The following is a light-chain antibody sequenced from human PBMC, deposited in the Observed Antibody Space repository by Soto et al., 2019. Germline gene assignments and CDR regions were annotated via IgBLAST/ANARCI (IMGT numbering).Light chain of an antibody. CDR2: GSS. Sequence: EIVLTQSPGTLSLSPGERATLSCRATQSVSSSFLSWYQQIPGQAPRLLIYGSSSRATVIPDRFSGSGSGTDFTLTISRLEPDDFAVYYCQQYDSSPRTFGQGTKVEIK. V-gene: IGKV3-20*01. CDR3: QQYDSSPRT. CDR1: QSVSSSF. J-gene: IGKJ1*01.